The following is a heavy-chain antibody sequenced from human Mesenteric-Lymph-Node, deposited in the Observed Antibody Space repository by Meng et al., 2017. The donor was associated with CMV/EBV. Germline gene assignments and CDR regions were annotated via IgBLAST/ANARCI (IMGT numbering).Heavy chain of an antibody. CDR1: GDSVTSGRYY. Sequence: SETLSLTCTLSGDSVTSGRYYWSWIRQPPGKALEWIGYIYYTGSTNYNPSLKSRISISLDMSKNQFSLRLSSVTAADTAIYYCARAKAAAVSNWGQGTLVTVSS. J-gene: IGHJ4*02. D-gene: IGHD6-13*01. CDR3: ARAKAAAVSN. V-gene: IGHV4-61*01. CDR2: IYYTGST.